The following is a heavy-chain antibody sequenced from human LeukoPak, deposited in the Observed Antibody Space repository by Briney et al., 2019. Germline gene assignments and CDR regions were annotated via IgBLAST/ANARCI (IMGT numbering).Heavy chain of an antibody. CDR3: ARQGATCRSGHDAFDI. V-gene: IGHV5-51*01. CDR1: GYSFTNNW. D-gene: IGHD1-26*01. Sequence: GESLKISCKGSGYSFTNNWIAWVRQMPGKGLEWMGTIYPGDSDTRYSPSFQGQVTISAEKSTNTAYLQWSSLKASDTAMYYCARQGATCRSGHDAFDIWGQGTVVTVSS. CDR2: IYPGDSDT. J-gene: IGHJ3*02.